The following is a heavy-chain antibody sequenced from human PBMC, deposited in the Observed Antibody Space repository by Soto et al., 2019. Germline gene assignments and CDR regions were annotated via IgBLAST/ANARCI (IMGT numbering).Heavy chain of an antibody. Sequence: ASVKVSCKASGYTFTSYYMHWVRQAPGQGLEWMGIINPSGGSTSYAQKFQGRVTVTSDTSTSTVYMELNNLRSEDTAVYYCARGVSISAAGCGPYYWGQGTLVTVSS. J-gene: IGHJ4*02. D-gene: IGHD6-13*01. CDR2: INPSGGST. CDR3: ARGVSISAAGCGPYY. CDR1: GYTFTSYY. V-gene: IGHV1-46*03.